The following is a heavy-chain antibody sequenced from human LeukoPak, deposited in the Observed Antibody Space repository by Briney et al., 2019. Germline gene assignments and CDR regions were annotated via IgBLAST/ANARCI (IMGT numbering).Heavy chain of an antibody. J-gene: IGHJ4*02. CDR2: INHSGST. CDR1: GGSISSGGYY. Sequence: SETLSLTCTVSGGSISSGGYYWSWIRQPPGKGLEWIGEINHSGSTNYNPSLKSRVTISVDTSKNQFSLKLSSVTAADTAVYYCARGDLDTVTTQRGFQSASWGQGTLVTVSS. CDR3: ARGDLDTVTTQRGFQSAS. D-gene: IGHD4-17*01. V-gene: IGHV4-39*07.